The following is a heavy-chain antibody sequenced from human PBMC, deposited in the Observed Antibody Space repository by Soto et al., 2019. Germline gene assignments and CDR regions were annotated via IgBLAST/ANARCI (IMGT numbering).Heavy chain of an antibody. CDR2: ISPHKGDT. Sequence: QVPLVQAGAEVKKPGASVTVSCKTSGYTFSTIGITWVRQAPGQGLEWMGWISPHKGDTYYAQRLQGRVTMTTDTSTSTAYVELRGLRSDDTAVYFCARDLDPSGSYYTNYWGQGTLVTVSS. D-gene: IGHD3-10*01. J-gene: IGHJ4*02. V-gene: IGHV1-18*01. CDR3: ARDLDPSGSYYTNY. CDR1: GYTFSTIG.